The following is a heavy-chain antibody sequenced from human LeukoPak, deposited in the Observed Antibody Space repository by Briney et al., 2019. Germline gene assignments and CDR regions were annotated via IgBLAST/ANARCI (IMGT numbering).Heavy chain of an antibody. Sequence: GGSLRLSCAASGFTFSSYAMSWVRQAPGKGLEWVSAISGSPGSTYYADSVKGRFTISRDNSKNTLYLQMNSLRAEDTAVYYCAKGSRPGYSYGPREYYYYMDVWGKGTTVTVSS. V-gene: IGHV3-23*01. CDR1: GFTFSSYA. CDR3: AKGSRPGYSYGPREYYYYMDV. CDR2: ISGSPGST. J-gene: IGHJ6*03. D-gene: IGHD5-18*01.